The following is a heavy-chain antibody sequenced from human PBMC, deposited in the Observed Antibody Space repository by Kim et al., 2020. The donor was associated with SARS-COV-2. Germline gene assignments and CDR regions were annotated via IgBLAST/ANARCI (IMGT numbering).Heavy chain of an antibody. CDR3: ARDFPLGGGMDV. CDR2: IYSGGST. V-gene: IGHV3-53*01. Sequence: GGSLRLSCVASGFTVSRDYMNWVRQAPGKGLEWVSVIYSGGSTFYAESVKGRFTISRDISKNTVYLEMNSLRAEDSAVYYCARDFPLGGGMDVWGQGTT. CDR1: GFTVSRDY. J-gene: IGHJ6*02. D-gene: IGHD3-10*01.